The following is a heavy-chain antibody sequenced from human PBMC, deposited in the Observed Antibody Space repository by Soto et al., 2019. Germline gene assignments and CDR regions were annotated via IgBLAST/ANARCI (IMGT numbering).Heavy chain of an antibody. CDR1: GGSISSYY. J-gene: IGHJ5*02. CDR3: ARDKGYYDILTGTQTNWFDP. Sequence: SETLSLTCTVSGGSISSYYWSWIRQPPGKGLEWIGYIYYSGSTNYNPSLKSRVTISVDTSKNQFSLKLSSVTAADTAVYYCARDKGYYDILTGTQTNWFDPWGQATLVTVSS. CDR2: IYYSGST. D-gene: IGHD3-9*01. V-gene: IGHV4-59*01.